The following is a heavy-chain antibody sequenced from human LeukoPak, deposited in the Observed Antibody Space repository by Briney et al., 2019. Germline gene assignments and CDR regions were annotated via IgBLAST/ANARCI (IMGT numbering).Heavy chain of an antibody. CDR2: ISSSSSYI. D-gene: IGHD5-12*01. Sequence: GGSLRLSCAASGFTSSSYSMNWVRQAPGKGLEWVSSISSSSSYIYYADSVKGRFTISRDNAKNSLYLQMNSLRAEDTAVYYCAREEASYDYGAFDYWGQGTLVTVSS. CDR3: AREEASYDYGAFDY. CDR1: GFTSSSYS. J-gene: IGHJ4*02. V-gene: IGHV3-21*04.